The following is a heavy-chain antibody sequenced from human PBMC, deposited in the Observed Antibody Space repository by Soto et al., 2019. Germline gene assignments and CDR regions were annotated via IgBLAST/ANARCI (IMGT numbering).Heavy chain of an antibody. V-gene: IGHV3-21*01. D-gene: IGHD2-15*01. CDR2: IRSSSSYI. J-gene: IGHJ3*02. Sequence: GGSLRLSCAASGFTFSSYIMNWVRQAPGKELEKVSSIRSSSSYIYYADSKKGRFTISRDNAKNSLYLQMNSLRAEDTAVYYCAIDVGDIVVVVAATGGIDAFDIWGQGTMVTVSS. CDR3: AIDVGDIVVVVAATGGIDAFDI. CDR1: GFTFSSYI.